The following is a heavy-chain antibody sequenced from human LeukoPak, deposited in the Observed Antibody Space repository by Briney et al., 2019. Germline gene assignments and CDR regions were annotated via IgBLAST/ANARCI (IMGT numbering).Heavy chain of an antibody. CDR2: IYYSGST. J-gene: IGHJ4*02. V-gene: IGHV4-59*01. Sequence: SETLSLPYTVSGGSISSYYWSWIRQPPGRALEWIGYIYYSGSTNYTPSLKSRVTISVDTSKNQFSLKLSSVTAADTAVYYCARGGTGYSSSWYDYWGQGTLVTVSS. CDR3: ARGGTGYSSSWYDY. D-gene: IGHD6-13*01. CDR1: GGSISSYY.